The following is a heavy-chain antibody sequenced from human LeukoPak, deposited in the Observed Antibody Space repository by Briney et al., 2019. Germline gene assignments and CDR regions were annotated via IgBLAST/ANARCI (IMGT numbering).Heavy chain of an antibody. CDR1: GFSLSTSGVG. V-gene: IGHV2-5*01. J-gene: IGHJ4*02. CDR2: IYWNDDK. CDR3: AHSLTAFRAKYYFDY. Sequence: SGPTLVKPTQTLTLTCTFSGFSLSTSGVGVGWIRQPPGKALEWLALIYWNDDKRYSPSLKSRLTITKDTSKNQVVPTMTNMDPVDTATYYCAHSLTAFRAKYYFDYWGQGTLVTVSS. D-gene: IGHD1-14*01.